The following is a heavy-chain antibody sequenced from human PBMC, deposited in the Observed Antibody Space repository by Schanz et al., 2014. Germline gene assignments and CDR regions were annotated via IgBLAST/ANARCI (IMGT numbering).Heavy chain of an antibody. D-gene: IGHD6-19*01. CDR1: GGSINSNSYY. Sequence: QLQLQESGPGLVKPSETLSLICSVSGGSINSNSYYWGWIRQPPGKGLEWIGNVFYTGTTYTNPPLGRRPPLAVDPSNNHFSRKLASVTAADTAVYFCARHGPLAGIPLDYWGRGTLVTVSS. J-gene: IGHJ4*02. CDR2: VFYTGTT. CDR3: ARHGPLAGIPLDY. V-gene: IGHV4-39*01.